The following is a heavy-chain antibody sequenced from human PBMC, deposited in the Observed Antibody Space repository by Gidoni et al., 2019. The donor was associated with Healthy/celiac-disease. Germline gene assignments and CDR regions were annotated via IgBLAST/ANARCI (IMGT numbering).Heavy chain of an antibody. CDR1: GYTFTSYA. CDR3: ARVGTVTTFYYYYYGMDV. J-gene: IGHJ6*02. Sequence: QVQLVQSGAEVKKPGASAKVSCKASGYTFTSYALHWVRQAPGQRLEWMGWINAGNGNTKYSQKFQGRVTITRDTSASTAYMELSSLRSEDTAVYYCARVGTVTTFYYYYYGMDVWGQGTTVTVSS. D-gene: IGHD4-17*01. CDR2: INAGNGNT. V-gene: IGHV1-3*01.